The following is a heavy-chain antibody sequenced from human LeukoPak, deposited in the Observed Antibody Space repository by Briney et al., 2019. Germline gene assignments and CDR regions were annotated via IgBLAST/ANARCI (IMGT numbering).Heavy chain of an antibody. V-gene: IGHV3-23*01. CDR2: ISPSGGIT. J-gene: IGHJ4*02. CDR3: VRGADTGYSSDS. D-gene: IGHD3-9*01. Sequence: GGSLRLSCAASGFTFSSHGMNWVRQAPGKGLEWVSGISPSGGITYYTDSVKGRFTISRDNSKNTQSLQMNSLRAEDTAVYYCVRGADTGYSSDSWGQGTLVTVSS. CDR1: GFTFSSHG.